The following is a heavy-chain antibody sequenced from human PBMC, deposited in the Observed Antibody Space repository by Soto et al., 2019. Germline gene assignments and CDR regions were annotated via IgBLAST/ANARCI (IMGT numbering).Heavy chain of an antibody. CDR2: IYYSGNT. CDR1: GGSISGSRYY. D-gene: IGHD4-17*01. J-gene: IGHJ3*02. CDR3: ARVPTVTTIDFDAFDI. Sequence: SETLSLTCTVSGGSISGSRYYWGWVRQPPGKGLEWIGSIYYSGNTYYNPSLKSRVTISVDTSKNQFSLRLISVTAADTAVYYCARVPTVTTIDFDAFDIWGQGTMVTVSS. V-gene: IGHV4-39*01.